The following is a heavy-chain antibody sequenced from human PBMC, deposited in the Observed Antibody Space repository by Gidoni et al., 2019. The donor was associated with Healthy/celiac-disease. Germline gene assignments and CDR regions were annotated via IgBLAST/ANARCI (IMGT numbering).Heavy chain of an antibody. V-gene: IGHV3-23*01. Sequence: EVQLLESGGGLVQPGGSLRLSCAAAGFPFSSYSMAWGRQAPGKGLVWVSAISGSGGSTYYADSVKGRFTISRDNSKNTLYLQMNSLRAEDTAVYYCAKAGGFWSGYFAFDYWGQGTLVTVSS. CDR3: AKAGGFWSGYFAFDY. CDR2: ISGSGGST. D-gene: IGHD3-3*01. CDR1: GFPFSSYS. J-gene: IGHJ4*02.